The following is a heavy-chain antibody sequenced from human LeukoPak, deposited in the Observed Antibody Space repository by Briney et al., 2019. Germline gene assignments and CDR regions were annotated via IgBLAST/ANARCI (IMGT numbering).Heavy chain of an antibody. CDR3: ARGRGMIDWNYVKPPLFDY. V-gene: IGHV4-34*01. D-gene: IGHD1-7*01. CDR2: INHSGST. J-gene: IGHJ4*02. CDR1: GGSFSGYY. Sequence: PSETLSLTCAAYGGSFSGYYWSWIRQPPGKGLEWIGEINHSGSTNYNPSLKSRVTISVDTSKNQFSLKLSSVTAADTAVYYCARGRGMIDWNYVKPPLFDYWGQGTLVTVSS.